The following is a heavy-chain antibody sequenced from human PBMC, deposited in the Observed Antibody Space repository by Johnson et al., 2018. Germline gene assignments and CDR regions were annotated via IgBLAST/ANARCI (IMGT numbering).Heavy chain of an antibody. CDR1: GFTFSSYG. Sequence: VQLVETGGGVVQPGRSLRLSCAASGFTFSSYGMHWVRQAPGKGLEGVAVIYSGGSTYYADPVKGRFTISRDNSKNTLYLQMSSLRAEDTAVYYCARGKVGINYYYGMDVWGQGTTVTVSS. J-gene: IGHJ6*02. D-gene: IGHD2-21*01. CDR2: IYSGGST. CDR3: ARGKVGINYYYGMDV. V-gene: IGHV3-NL1*01.